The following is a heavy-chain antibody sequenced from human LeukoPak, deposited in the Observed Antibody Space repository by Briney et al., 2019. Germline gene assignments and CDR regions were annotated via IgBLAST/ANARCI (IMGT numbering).Heavy chain of an antibody. CDR3: ARVSCSGVSCYHYYYYMDV. Sequence: SETLSLTCAVYGGSFSGYYWSWIRQPPGKGLEWIGEINHSGSTNYNPSLKSRVTISVDTSKNQFSLKLSSVTAADTAVYYCARVSCSGVSCYHYYYYMDVWGRGTTVTVSS. V-gene: IGHV4-34*01. D-gene: IGHD2-15*01. J-gene: IGHJ6*03. CDR2: INHSGST. CDR1: GGSFSGYY.